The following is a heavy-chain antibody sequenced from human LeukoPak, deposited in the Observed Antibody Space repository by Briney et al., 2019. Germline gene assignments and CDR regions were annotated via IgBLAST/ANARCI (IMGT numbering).Heavy chain of an antibody. J-gene: IGHJ3*02. D-gene: IGHD3-10*01. Sequence: GGSLRLSCAASGLTFIDYAMSWVRQAPGEGLEWVSSISDNGVGTYYADSVKGRFIISRDNSKSTLYLQMNSLRVEDTAVYYCAKVSYYYGSGSDAFDIWGQGTMVTVSS. CDR2: ISDNGVGT. CDR1: GLTFIDYA. V-gene: IGHV3-23*01. CDR3: AKVSYYYGSGSDAFDI.